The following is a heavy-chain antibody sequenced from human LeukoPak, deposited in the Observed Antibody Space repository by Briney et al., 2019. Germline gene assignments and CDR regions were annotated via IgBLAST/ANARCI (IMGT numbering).Heavy chain of an antibody. V-gene: IGHV3-7*01. Sequence: GGSLRLSCVASGFTFSSYWMSWVRQAPGKGLEWVANIKQDGSEKYYVDSVKGRFTISRDNAKNSLYLQMNSLRAEDTAVYYCARDRVLYGSGSSPMDVWGQGTTVTVSS. CDR3: ARDRVLYGSGSSPMDV. CDR2: IKQDGSEK. J-gene: IGHJ6*02. D-gene: IGHD3-10*01. CDR1: GFTFSSYW.